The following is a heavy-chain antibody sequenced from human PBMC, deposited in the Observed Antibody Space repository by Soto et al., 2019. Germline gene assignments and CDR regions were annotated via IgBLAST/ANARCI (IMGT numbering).Heavy chain of an antibody. CDR2: ISSSSTI. J-gene: IGHJ6*02. Sequence: PGGSLRVSCAASGFTFSNYNMHWGRQAPGKGLEWVSHISSSSTISYADSVKGRFTVSRDNAKNSLYLQMNSLRDEDTAVYYCARELDYHYYGMDVWGQGTTVTVSS. D-gene: IGHD3-3*02. V-gene: IGHV3-48*02. CDR1: GFTFSNYN. CDR3: ARELDYHYYGMDV.